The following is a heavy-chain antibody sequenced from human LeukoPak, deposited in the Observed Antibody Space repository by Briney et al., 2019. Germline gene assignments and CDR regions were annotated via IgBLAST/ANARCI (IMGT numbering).Heavy chain of an antibody. Sequence: SQTLSLTCTVSGGSINSGNYYWNWIRQLPGKGLEWVGYIYYSGYIYYNPSLKSRVAISIDTSKNQFSLKLSSVTAADTAIYYCARDRSSVTGYFDLWGRGTLVTGSS. CDR3: ARDRSSVTGYFDL. V-gene: IGHV4-31*03. CDR1: GGSINSGNYY. CDR2: IYYSGYI. D-gene: IGHD2-21*02. J-gene: IGHJ2*01.